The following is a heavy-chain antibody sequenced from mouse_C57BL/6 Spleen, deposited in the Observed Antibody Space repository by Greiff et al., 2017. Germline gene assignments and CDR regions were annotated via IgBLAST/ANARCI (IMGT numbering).Heavy chain of an antibody. CDR2: IGPGSGST. D-gene: IGHD1-1*01. CDR1: GYTFTGYY. V-gene: IGHV1-77*01. J-gene: IGHJ3*01. Sequence: QVQLQQSGAELVKPGASVKISCKASGYTFTGYYINWVKQRPGQGLEWIGKIGPGSGSTYYNEKFKGKAALTADKSSSTAYMQLSSLTTEDSAVYFCARSNYGSSLAWFAYWGQGTLVTVSA. CDR3: ARSNYGSSLAWFAY.